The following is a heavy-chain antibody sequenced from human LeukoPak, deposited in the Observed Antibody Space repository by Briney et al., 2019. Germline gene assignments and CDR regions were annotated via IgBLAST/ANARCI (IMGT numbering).Heavy chain of an antibody. J-gene: IGHJ4*02. CDR3: ARGAPRGYYDSSGRPLDY. V-gene: IGHV3-7*01. CDR2: IKQDGSEK. Sequence: GGSLRLSCAASGFTFSSYWMSWVRQAPGKGLEWVANIKQDGSEKYYVDSVKGRFTISRDNAKNSLYLQMNSLRAEDTAVYYCARGAPRGYYDSSGRPLDYWGQGTLVTVSS. CDR1: GFTFSSYW. D-gene: IGHD3-22*01.